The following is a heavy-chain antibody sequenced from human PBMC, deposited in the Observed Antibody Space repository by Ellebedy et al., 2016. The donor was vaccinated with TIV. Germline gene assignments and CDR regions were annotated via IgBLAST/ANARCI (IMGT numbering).Heavy chain of an antibody. CDR3: AGGWFGSGMGV. CDR1: GDSVSTDIG. CDR2: TYYRSKWNN. Sequence: SQTLSLTCVISGDSVSTDIGWNWIRQSPSRGLEWLGRTYYRSKWNNDYAVSLKSRITINPDTSKNLFSLQLNSVNPEDTAVYYCAGGWFGSGMGVWGQGTTVTVSS. J-gene: IGHJ6*02. V-gene: IGHV6-1*01. D-gene: IGHD3-10*01.